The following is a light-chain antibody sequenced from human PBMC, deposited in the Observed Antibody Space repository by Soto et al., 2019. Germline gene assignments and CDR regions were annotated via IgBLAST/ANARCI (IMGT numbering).Light chain of an antibody. J-gene: IGKJ1*01. V-gene: IGKV3-20*01. CDR3: QQYGSSPQT. Sequence: EILLTQSPGTLSLSPGERATLSCRASQTISSDYLAWYQQKPGQAHRLLIFGAATRAADIPDRFSGSGSGTDFTLTISRLEPEDFAVYYCQQYGSSPQTFGQGTKVDIK. CDR2: GAA. CDR1: QTISSDY.